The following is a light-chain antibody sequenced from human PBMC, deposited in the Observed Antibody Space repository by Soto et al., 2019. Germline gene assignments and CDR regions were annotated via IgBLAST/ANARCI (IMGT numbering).Light chain of an antibody. CDR3: QQYGSSGT. CDR1: QNVGSN. CDR2: GAS. J-gene: IGKJ1*01. V-gene: IGKV3D-15*01. Sequence: EIVLTQSPGALSLSPGDRATLSCRASQNVGSNLAWYQQKPGRAPRLLIYGASTRATGIPARFSGSGSVTEFTLTISSLQSEDFAVYYCQQYGSSGTFGQGTKVDI.